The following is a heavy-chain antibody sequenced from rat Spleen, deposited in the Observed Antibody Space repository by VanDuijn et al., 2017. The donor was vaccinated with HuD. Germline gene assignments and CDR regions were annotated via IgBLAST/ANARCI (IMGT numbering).Heavy chain of an antibody. CDR1: GFTFNKYW. V-gene: IGHV5-31*01. CDR2: ITSSGGT. CDR3: TRENYYSADH. J-gene: IGHJ2*01. D-gene: IGHD1-1*01. Sequence: EVQLVESGGGLVQPGRSLKISCVASGFTFNKYWMAWIRQAPGKGLEWVASITSSGGTYYPDSVKGRFTISRDNAKSTLYLQMNSLRSEDTATYCTRENYYSADHWGQGVTVTVSS.